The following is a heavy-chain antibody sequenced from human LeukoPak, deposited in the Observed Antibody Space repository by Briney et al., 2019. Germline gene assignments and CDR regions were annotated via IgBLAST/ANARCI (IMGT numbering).Heavy chain of an antibody. D-gene: IGHD3-10*01. CDR3: ARHPFRLWFGEQSSYYYGMDV. J-gene: IGHJ6*02. Sequence: SSETLSLTCAVYGGSFSGYYWSWIRQPPGKGLEWIGEINRSGSTNYNPSLKSRVTISVDTSKNQFSLKLSSVTAADTAVYYCARHPFRLWFGEQSSYYYGMDVWGQGTTVTVSS. V-gene: IGHV4-34*01. CDR2: INRSGST. CDR1: GGSFSGYY.